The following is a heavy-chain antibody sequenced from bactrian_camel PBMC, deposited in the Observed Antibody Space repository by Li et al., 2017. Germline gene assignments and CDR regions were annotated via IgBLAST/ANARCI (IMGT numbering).Heavy chain of an antibody. J-gene: IGHJ6*01. CDR1: GVTFETYA. CDR2: IRFGGGGTT. D-gene: IGHD6*01. Sequence: VQLVESGGGSVQPGGSLRLVCLVSGVTFETYAMTWVRQVPGKGLEWDSAIRFGGGGTTYYADSVKGRFTISRDNAKNTVYLQMNSLKSEDTALYYCSTRFSSWDFGYWGQGTQVTVS. V-gene: IGHV3S40*01. CDR3: STRFSSWDFGY.